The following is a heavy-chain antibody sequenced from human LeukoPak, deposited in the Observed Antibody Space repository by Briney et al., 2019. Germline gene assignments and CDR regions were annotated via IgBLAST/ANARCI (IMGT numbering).Heavy chain of an antibody. D-gene: IGHD3-22*01. CDR2: MNPNSGNT. CDR1: GYTFTSYD. CDR3: ARGDYYDSSGYYLPSYYFDY. Sequence: GASVKVSCKASGYTFTSYDINWVRQATGQGLEWMGWMNPNSGNTGYAQKFQGRVTMTRNTSISTAYMELSSLRSEDTAVYYCARGDYYDSSGYYLPSYYFDYWGQGTLVTVSS. V-gene: IGHV1-8*01. J-gene: IGHJ4*02.